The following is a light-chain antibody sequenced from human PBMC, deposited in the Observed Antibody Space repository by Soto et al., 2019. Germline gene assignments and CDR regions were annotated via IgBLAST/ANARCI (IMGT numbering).Light chain of an antibody. Sequence: QSALTQPASVSGSPGQSITISCTGTSSDVGSYNLVSWYQQHPGKAPKLMIYEVSKRPSGVSNRFSGSKSGNTASLTISGLQAEDEADDYCCSYAGSSKVFGGGTKSPS. CDR1: SSDVGSYNL. CDR2: EVS. CDR3: CSYAGSSKV. J-gene: IGLJ2*01. V-gene: IGLV2-23*02.